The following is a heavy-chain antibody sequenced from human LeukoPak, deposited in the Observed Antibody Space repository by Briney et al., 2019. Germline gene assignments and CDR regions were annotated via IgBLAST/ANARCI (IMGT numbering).Heavy chain of an antibody. J-gene: IGHJ6*03. CDR1: GGSFSGYY. CDR2: INHSGST. Sequence: SETLSLTCAVYGGSFSGYYWSWIRQPPGKGLEWIGEINHSGSTNYNPSLKSRVTISVDTSKNQFSLKLSSVTAADTAVYYCARAFGGSSSGVTENYYYMDVWGKGTTVTVSS. CDR3: ARAFGGSSSGVTENYYYMDV. V-gene: IGHV4-34*01. D-gene: IGHD3-16*01.